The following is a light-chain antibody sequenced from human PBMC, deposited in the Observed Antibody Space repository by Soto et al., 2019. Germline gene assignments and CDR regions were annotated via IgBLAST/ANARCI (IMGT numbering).Light chain of an antibody. CDR1: QGINSD. V-gene: IGKV1-9*01. J-gene: IGKJ5*01. CDR2: GAS. Sequence: DIQMTQSPSSLSASVGDRVTITCRASQGINSDLAWYQQKPGKAPKLLIYGASTLQSGVPSRFSGSGSGTDFTLTISSLQPEDFATYYCQQVNSYPAITFGQGTRLEIK. CDR3: QQVNSYPAIT.